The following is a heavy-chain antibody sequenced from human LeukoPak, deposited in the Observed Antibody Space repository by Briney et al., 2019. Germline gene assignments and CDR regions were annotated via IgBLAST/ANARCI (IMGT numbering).Heavy chain of an antibody. CDR1: GFTFTGYY. D-gene: IGHD2-2*01. V-gene: IGHV1-2*02. J-gene: IGHJ4*02. Sequence: ASVKVSCKASGFTFTGYYMHWVRQAPGQGLEWMGWINPNSGGTNYAQKFQGRVTMTRDTSISTAYMELSRLRSDDTAVYYCARAQSYQLLRVGYWGQGTLVTVSS. CDR3: ARAQSYQLLRVGY. CDR2: INPNSGGT.